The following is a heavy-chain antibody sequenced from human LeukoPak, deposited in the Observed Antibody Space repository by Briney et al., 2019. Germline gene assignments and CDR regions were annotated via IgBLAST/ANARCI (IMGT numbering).Heavy chain of an antibody. J-gene: IGHJ6*02. D-gene: IGHD2-8*01. CDR1: GFTFSSYS. V-gene: IGHV3-48*02. CDR3: ARDGRGMVYAIVYYYGMDV. Sequence: GGSLRLSCAASGFTFSSYSMNWVRQAPGKGLEWVSYISSSSSTIYYADSVKGRFTISRDNAKNSLYLQMNSLRDEDTAVYYCARDGRGMVYAIVYYYGMDVWGQGTTVTVSS. CDR2: ISSSSSTI.